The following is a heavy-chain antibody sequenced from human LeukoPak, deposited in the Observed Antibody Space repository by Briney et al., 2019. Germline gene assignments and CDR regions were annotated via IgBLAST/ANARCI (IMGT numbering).Heavy chain of an antibody. V-gene: IGHV4-34*01. CDR3: ARGLWYSGSGPYSDP. D-gene: IGHD6-19*01. Sequence: PETPSLTCAVYGGSFSGYYWSWIRQPPGKGLEWIGEINHSGSTNYNPSLKSRVTISVDTSKNQFPLKLSSVTAADTAVYYCARGLWYSGSGPYSDPWGQGTLVTVSS. CDR1: GGSFSGYY. J-gene: IGHJ5*02. CDR2: INHSGST.